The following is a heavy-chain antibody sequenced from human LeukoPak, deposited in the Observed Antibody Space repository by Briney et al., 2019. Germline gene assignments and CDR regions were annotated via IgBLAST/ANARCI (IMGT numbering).Heavy chain of an antibody. D-gene: IGHD3/OR15-3a*01. CDR3: ARDLDYYATDY. CDR1: GFIFSSYW. V-gene: IGHV3-7*01. J-gene: IGHJ4*02. Sequence: PGGSLRLSCAASGFIFSSYWMNWVRQAPGKGLEWVANIKQDGSEKYYVDSVKGRFTISRDNAKNSLYLQMNSLRVDDTAVYYCARDLDYYATDYWGQGTLVTVSS. CDR2: IKQDGSEK.